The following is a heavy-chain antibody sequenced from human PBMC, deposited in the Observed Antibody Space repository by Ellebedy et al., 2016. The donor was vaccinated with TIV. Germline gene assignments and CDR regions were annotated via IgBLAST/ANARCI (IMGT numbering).Heavy chain of an antibody. J-gene: IGHJ4*02. CDR1: GFTFSSYA. D-gene: IGHD3-10*01. CDR3: AREAHSGQIDY. Sequence: ESLKISCAASGFTFSSYAMSWVRQPPGKGLEWIGEINHSGSTNYNPSLKSRVTISVDTSKNQFSLKLSSVTAADTAVYYCAREAHSGQIDYWGQGTLVTVSS. CDR2: INHSGST. V-gene: IGHV4-34*01.